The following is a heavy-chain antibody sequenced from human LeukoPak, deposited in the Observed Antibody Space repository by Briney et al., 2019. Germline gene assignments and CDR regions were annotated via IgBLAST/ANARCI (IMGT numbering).Heavy chain of an antibody. J-gene: IGHJ3*01. Sequence: PGGSLRLSCAASGFIFSNYAMYWVRQAPGKGLESVAAISTKGGSTSYADSVKGRFTISRDNSRNTLNLQMNSLRVEDTAVYYCAKDSYGDYLSTNALDVWGQGTMVTVSS. V-gene: IGHV3-64*04. D-gene: IGHD4-17*01. CDR2: ISTKGGST. CDR1: GFIFSNYA. CDR3: AKDSYGDYLSTNALDV.